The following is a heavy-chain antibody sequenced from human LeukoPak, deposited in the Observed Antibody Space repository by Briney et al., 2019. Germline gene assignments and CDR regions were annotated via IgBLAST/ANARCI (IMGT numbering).Heavy chain of an antibody. CDR1: GGSISSYY. CDR3: ARDPSLYAFDI. J-gene: IGHJ3*02. V-gene: IGHV4-59*12. D-gene: IGHD2-2*01. CDR2: IYYSGST. Sequence: SETLSLTCTVSGGSISSYYWSWIRQPPGKGLEWIGYIYYSGSTNYNPSLKSRVTISVDTSKNQFSLKLSSVTAADTAVYYCARDPSLYAFDIWGQGTMDSVSS.